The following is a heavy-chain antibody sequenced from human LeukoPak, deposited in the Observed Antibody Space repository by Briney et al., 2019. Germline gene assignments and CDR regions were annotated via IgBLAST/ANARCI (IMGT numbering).Heavy chain of an antibody. Sequence: GGSLRLSCAASGFTVSGNYMSWVRQAPGKGLEWVSVIYSDGRTYYADSVKGRFTISRDNGKNILSLQMNNLRVEDTALYYCVTLWFGQLSVNNNYHMDAWGKGTTVIISS. CDR1: GFTVSGNY. D-gene: IGHD3-10*01. CDR3: VTLWFGQLSVNNNYHMDA. CDR2: IYSDGRT. V-gene: IGHV3-53*01. J-gene: IGHJ6*03.